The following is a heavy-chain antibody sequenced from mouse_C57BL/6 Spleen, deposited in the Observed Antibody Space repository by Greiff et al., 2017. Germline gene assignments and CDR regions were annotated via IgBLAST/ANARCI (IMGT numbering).Heavy chain of an antibody. J-gene: IGHJ3*01. D-gene: IGHD1-1*01. Sequence: QVQLQQSGAELVKPGASVKISCKASGYAFSSYWMNWVKQRPGKGLEWIGQIYPGDGDTNYNGKFKGKATLTADKSSSTAYMQLSSLTSEDSAVXFCAREGGIITTVVDYWGQGTLVTVSA. CDR1: GYAFSSYW. CDR2: IYPGDGDT. V-gene: IGHV1-80*01. CDR3: AREGGIITTVVDY.